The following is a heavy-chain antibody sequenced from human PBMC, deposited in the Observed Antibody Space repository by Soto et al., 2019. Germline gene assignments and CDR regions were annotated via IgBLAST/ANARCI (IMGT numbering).Heavy chain of an antibody. J-gene: IGHJ4*02. V-gene: IGHV4-59*01. CDR3: AVLTGRDSVLVPAAIPFDY. CDR2: IFNSGST. D-gene: IGHD2-2*01. CDR1: GGSISNYY. Sequence: PSETMSLTCTVSGGSISNYYWSWIRQPPGRGLEWIGHIFNSGSTNYNPALKSRVTISVDTSKTQFSLKLDSVTAADTAVYYCAVLTGRDSVLVPAAIPFDYWGQGTLVTVSS.